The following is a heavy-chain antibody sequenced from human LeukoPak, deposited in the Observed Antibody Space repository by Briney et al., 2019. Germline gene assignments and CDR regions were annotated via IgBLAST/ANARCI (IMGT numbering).Heavy chain of an antibody. D-gene: IGHD5-24*01. CDR1: GFPLSSSW. CDR2: INEDGSGS. Sequence: GGPLRFSCEAPGFPLSSSWRTWVRQAPGKGLEWVGNINEDGSGSNYVDSVKGRFTISRDNAKNSLWLQMNSLRAEDTGVYFCARAKMDWGQGTLVTVSS. V-gene: IGHV3-7*03. CDR3: ARAKMD. J-gene: IGHJ4*02.